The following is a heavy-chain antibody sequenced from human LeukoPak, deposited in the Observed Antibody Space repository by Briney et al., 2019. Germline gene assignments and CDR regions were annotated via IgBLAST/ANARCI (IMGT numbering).Heavy chain of an antibody. D-gene: IGHD3-22*01. CDR1: GVTFSSYA. V-gene: IGHV1-69*13. CDR2: IIPIFGAA. Sequence: SVKVSCKASGVTFSSYAISWVRQAPGQGLEWMGGIIPIFGAANYAQKFQGRVTITADESTSPAYMELSSLRSEDTAVYYCASVLSSGYYYISYWGQGTLVTVSS. J-gene: IGHJ4*02. CDR3: ASVLSSGYYYISY.